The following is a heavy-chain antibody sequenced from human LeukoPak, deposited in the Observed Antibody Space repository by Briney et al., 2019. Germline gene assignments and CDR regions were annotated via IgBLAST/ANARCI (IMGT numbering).Heavy chain of an antibody. V-gene: IGHV3-74*01. D-gene: IGHD6-19*01. CDR1: GSTFSRYW. CDR3: AESYSSGWYTNYYGMDV. J-gene: IGHJ6*02. Sequence: GGSLRLSCAASGSTFSRYWMPWVRQAPGEGLVWVSRISSDGSSTSYADSVKGRFTISRDNAKNTLYLQMSSLRAEDTAVYYCAESYSSGWYTNYYGMDVWGQGTTVTVSS. CDR2: ISSDGSST.